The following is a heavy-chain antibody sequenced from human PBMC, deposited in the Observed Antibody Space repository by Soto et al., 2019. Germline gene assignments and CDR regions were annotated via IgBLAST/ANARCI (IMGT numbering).Heavy chain of an antibody. CDR2: ISYDGSNK. CDR1: GFTFSSFG. V-gene: IGHV3-30*18. J-gene: IGHJ6*02. D-gene: IGHD3-3*01. Sequence: QVQLVESGGGVVQPGRSLRLSCAASGFTFSSFGMHWVRQAPGKGLEWVTLISYDGSNKYYADSVKGRFTISRDNSMDTLSLHMNSLSADDTAVYYCPKSDRAWVRDYDFSGPYYYYGMDVWGQGTTVTVSS. CDR3: PKSDRAWVRDYDFSGPYYYYGMDV.